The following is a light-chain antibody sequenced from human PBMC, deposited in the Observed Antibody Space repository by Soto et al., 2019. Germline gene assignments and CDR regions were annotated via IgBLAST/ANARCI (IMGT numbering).Light chain of an antibody. V-gene: IGKV3-15*01. CDR2: GAS. J-gene: IGKJ1*01. CDR1: QSFYNN. Sequence: DIVMTQSPATLSVSPGETATLSCRASQSFYNNLAWYQQRPGQAPRLLIHGASTRATGVPAKVSGSGSGTEFTLTISSLQSEDFAVYYCQQHDSWPRTFGQGTKVDIK. CDR3: QQHDSWPRT.